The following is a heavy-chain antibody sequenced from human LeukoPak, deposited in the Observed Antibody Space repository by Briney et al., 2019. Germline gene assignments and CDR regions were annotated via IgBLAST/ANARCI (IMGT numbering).Heavy chain of an antibody. CDR3: ASVYCSGVNCFSRASDI. CDR1: GFTFSDYY. Sequence: NPGGSLRLSCAASGFTFSDYYMSWIRQAPGKGLEWVSYISSSSSYTNYADSVKSRFTISRDNAKKSLYLQMNSLRAEDTAVYYCASVYCSGVNCFSRASDIWGQGTMVTVSS. CDR2: ISSSSSYT. D-gene: IGHD2-15*01. V-gene: IGHV3-11*06. J-gene: IGHJ3*02.